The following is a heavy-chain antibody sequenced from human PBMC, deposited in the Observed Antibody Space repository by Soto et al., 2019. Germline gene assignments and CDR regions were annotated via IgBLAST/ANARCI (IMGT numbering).Heavy chain of an antibody. V-gene: IGHV1-18*01. D-gene: IGHD3-22*01. J-gene: IGHJ4*02. CDR3: ARESLYYYDSSGSNDY. CDR2: ISAYNGNT. CDR1: GYTFTSYG. Sequence: ASVKVSCKASGYTFTSYGISWVRQAPGQGLEWMGWISAYNGNTNYAQKLQGRVTMTTDTSTSTAYMELRSLRSDGTAVYYCARESLYYYDSSGSNDYWGQGTLVTVSS.